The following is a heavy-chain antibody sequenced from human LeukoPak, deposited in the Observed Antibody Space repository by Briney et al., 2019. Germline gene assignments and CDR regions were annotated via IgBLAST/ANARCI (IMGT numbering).Heavy chain of an antibody. V-gene: IGHV4-34*01. CDR3: ARHMGADYGGNSVWGFDY. CDR1: GGSFSGYY. J-gene: IGHJ4*02. Sequence: SETLSLTCAVYGGSFSGYYWSWIRQPPGKGLEWIGEINHSGSTNFNPSLKSRVTISVDTSKNQFSLKLSSVTAADTAVYYCARHMGADYGGNSVWGFDYWGQGTLVTVSS. CDR2: INHSGST. D-gene: IGHD4-23*01.